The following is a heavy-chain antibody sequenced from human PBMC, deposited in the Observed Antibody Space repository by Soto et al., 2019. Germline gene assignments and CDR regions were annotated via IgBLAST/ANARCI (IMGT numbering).Heavy chain of an antibody. D-gene: IGHD4-17*01. CDR3: TTDPGDYEDF. V-gene: IGHV3-15*01. Sequence: VQLVESGGGLVQPGGSLRLSCAASGLTFTNAWMSWFRQAPRKGLEWVGHIKNRKDGGTTDYAAPVKGRFTISRDDSRNTLYLQMTSLRTEDTGVYYCTTDPGDYEDFWGQGTQVTVSS. CDR1: GLTFTNAW. J-gene: IGHJ4*02. CDR2: IKNRKDGGTT.